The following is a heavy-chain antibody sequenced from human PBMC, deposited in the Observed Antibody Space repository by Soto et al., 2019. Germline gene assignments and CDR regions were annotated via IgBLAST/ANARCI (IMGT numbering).Heavy chain of an antibody. D-gene: IGHD3-10*01. CDR2: IIPIFGTA. V-gene: IGHV1-69*06. Sequence: SVKVSCKASGGTFSSYAISWVRQAPGQGLEWMGGIIPIFGTANYAQKFQGRVTITADKSTSTAYMELSSLRSEDTAVYYCARSVRVRDLNYYYYYGMDVWGQGTTVTSP. CDR3: ARSVRVRDLNYYYYYGMDV. CDR1: GGTFSSYA. J-gene: IGHJ6*02.